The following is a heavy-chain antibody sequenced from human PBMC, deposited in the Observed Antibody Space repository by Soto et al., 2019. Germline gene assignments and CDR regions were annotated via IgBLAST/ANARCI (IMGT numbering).Heavy chain of an antibody. CDR3: AREQGPAFYGYLWGMDV. Sequence: SCAASGFTFSSYEMNWVRQAPGKGLEWVSYISSSGSTIYYADSVKGRFTISRDNAKNSLYLQMNSLRAEDTAVYYCAREQGPAFYGYLWGMDVWGQGTTVTVSS. CDR2: ISSSGSTI. V-gene: IGHV3-48*03. CDR1: GFTFSSYE. D-gene: IGHD5-18*01. J-gene: IGHJ6*02.